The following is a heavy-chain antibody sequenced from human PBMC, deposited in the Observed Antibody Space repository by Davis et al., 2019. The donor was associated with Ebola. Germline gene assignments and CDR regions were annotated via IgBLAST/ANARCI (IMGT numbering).Heavy chain of an antibody. CDR1: GFTFSSYG. CDR2: ISYDGSNK. J-gene: IGHJ6*02. Sequence: GESLKISCAASGFTFSSYGMHWVRQAPGKGLEWVAVISYDGSNKYYADSVKGRFTISRDYSKNTLYLQMNSLRVEDTAVYYCAKDGVDSSGDYYAMDVWGQGTTVTVSS. V-gene: IGHV3-30*18. D-gene: IGHD6-19*01. CDR3: AKDGVDSSGDYYAMDV.